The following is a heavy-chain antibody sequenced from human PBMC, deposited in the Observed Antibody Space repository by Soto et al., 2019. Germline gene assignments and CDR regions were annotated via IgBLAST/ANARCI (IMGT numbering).Heavy chain of an antibody. Sequence: TLSLTCTVSGGSINSGDYYGTWVREPPGKGLEWIGNIFHSGSTYYTPSLQSRVTISLDTSKNHFSLKLSSVTPADTAVYYCARDRYYGSGTYYNFYSGMDVWGQGTTVTVSS. V-gene: IGHV4-30-4*01. D-gene: IGHD3-10*01. CDR3: ARDRYYGSGTYYNFYSGMDV. J-gene: IGHJ6*02. CDR1: GGSINSGDYY. CDR2: IFHSGST.